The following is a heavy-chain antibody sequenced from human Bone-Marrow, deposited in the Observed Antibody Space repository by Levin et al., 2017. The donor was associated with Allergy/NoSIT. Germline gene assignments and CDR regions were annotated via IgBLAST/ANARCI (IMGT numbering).Heavy chain of an antibody. Sequence: ASVKVSCKASGYTFVSYAIHWVRQAPGQRPEWMGWINGGNGNTKYSQNFQGRVTFTRDTSATTAYMDLSSLTSEDTAVYFCARDLDGFLFDYWGQGTLVTVSS. D-gene: IGHD4-17*01. CDR1: GYTFVSYA. CDR3: ARDLDGFLFDY. CDR2: INGGNGNT. J-gene: IGHJ4*02. V-gene: IGHV1-3*01.